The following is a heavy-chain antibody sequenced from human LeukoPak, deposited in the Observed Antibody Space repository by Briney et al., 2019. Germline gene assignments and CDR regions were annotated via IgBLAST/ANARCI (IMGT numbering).Heavy chain of an antibody. J-gene: IGHJ5*02. CDR3: AKGGGYCSGGSCGP. CDR1: GFTFSSYA. Sequence: GRSLRLSCAASGFTFSSYAMSWVRQAPGKGLEWVSAISGSGGSTYYADSVKGRFTISRDNSKNTLYLQMNSLRAEDTAVYYCAKGGGYCSGGSCGPWGQGTLVTVSS. D-gene: IGHD2-15*01. CDR2: ISGSGGST. V-gene: IGHV3-23*01.